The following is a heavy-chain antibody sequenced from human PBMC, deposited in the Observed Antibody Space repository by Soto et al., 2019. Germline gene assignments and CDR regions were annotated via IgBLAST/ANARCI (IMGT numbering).Heavy chain of an antibody. Sequence: GGSLRLSCAASGFTFSSYAMSWVRQAPGKGLEWVSAISGSGGSTYYADSVKGRFTISRDNSKNTLYLQMNSLRAEDTAVYYCAKPLWGYCSGGSCYSVYYYYGMDVWGQGTTVTVSS. V-gene: IGHV3-23*01. CDR3: AKPLWGYCSGGSCYSVYYYYGMDV. CDR2: ISGSGGST. J-gene: IGHJ6*02. D-gene: IGHD2-15*01. CDR1: GFTFSSYA.